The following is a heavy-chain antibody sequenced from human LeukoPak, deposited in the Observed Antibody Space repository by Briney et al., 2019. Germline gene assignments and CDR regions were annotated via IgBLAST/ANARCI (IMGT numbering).Heavy chain of an antibody. Sequence: GGSLRLSGAASGFTFSSYGMHWVRQAPGKGLEWVAVISYDGSNKYYADSVKGRFTSSRDNSKNPLYLQMNSLRAEDTAAYYCATSRGYNSGYRALELPPSPIDWGQGTLVTVSS. D-gene: IGHD5-18*01. CDR1: GFTFSSYG. J-gene: IGHJ4*02. CDR2: ISYDGSNK. V-gene: IGHV3-30*03. CDR3: ATSRGYNSGYRALELPPSPID.